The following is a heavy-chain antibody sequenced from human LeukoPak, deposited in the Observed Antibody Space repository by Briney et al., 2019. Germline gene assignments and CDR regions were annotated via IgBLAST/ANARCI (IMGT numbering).Heavy chain of an antibody. Sequence: PGGSLRLSCAVSGFTLSNYSMNWVRQAPGKGLEWVSAISGSGDSTYYADSVKGRFTISRDNSKNTLYLQMNSLRAEDTAVYYCAKVNSGWVIGAFDIWGQGTMVTVSS. V-gene: IGHV3-23*01. D-gene: IGHD6-19*01. CDR3: AKVNSGWVIGAFDI. J-gene: IGHJ3*02. CDR1: GFTLSNYS. CDR2: ISGSGDST.